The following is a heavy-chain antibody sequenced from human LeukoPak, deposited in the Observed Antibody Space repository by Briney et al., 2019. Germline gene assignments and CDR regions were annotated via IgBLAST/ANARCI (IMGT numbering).Heavy chain of an antibody. V-gene: IGHV4-34*01. Sequence: PSETLSLTCAVYGGSFSVYYWSWIRQPPGKGLEWIGEINHSGSTNYNPSLKSRVTISVDTSKNQFSLKLSSVTAADTAVYYCARGSVVVPAAMLGFDYYYYGMDVWGQGTTVTVSS. CDR1: GGSFSVYY. D-gene: IGHD2-2*01. CDR3: ARGSVVVPAAMLGFDYYYYGMDV. J-gene: IGHJ6*02. CDR2: INHSGST.